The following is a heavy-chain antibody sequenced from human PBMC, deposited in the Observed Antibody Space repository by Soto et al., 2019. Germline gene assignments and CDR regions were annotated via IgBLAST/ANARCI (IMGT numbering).Heavy chain of an antibody. J-gene: IGHJ4*02. V-gene: IGHV1-8*01. D-gene: IGHD2-21*02. CDR2: INPNSGNT. Sequence: QVQLVQYGAEVKKPGASVKVSCKASGYTFTSYDINWVRQATGQWLECMGWINPNSGNTGYAHKFQGRVTMTRNTSISTAYMEMSSLRSEDTAVYDCAGGLGVSVVVTDHGGGQGTMVTVSS. CDR3: AGGLGVSVVVTDHG. CDR1: GYTFTSYD.